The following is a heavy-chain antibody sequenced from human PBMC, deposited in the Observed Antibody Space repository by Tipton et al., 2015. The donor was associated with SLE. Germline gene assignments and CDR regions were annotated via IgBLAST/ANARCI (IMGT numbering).Heavy chain of an antibody. CDR2: ISYDGSNK. CDR3: ARDPNSIAVAGSEYYFDY. D-gene: IGHD6-19*01. CDR1: GFTFSSYA. Sequence: SLRLSCAASGFTFSSYAMHWVRQAPGKGLEWVAVISYDGSNKYYADSVKGRFTISRDNSKNTLYLQMNSLRAEDTAVYYCARDPNSIAVAGSEYYFDYWGQGTLVTVSS. J-gene: IGHJ4*02. V-gene: IGHV3-30-3*01.